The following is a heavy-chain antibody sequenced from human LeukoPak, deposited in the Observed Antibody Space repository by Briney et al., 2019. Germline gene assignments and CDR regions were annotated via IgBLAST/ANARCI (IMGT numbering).Heavy chain of an antibody. J-gene: IGHJ4*02. D-gene: IGHD1-26*01. CDR2: IYHSGTT. Sequence: PSQTLSLTCAVSGGSIRSGGYPWSWIRQPPGKGLEWIGYIYHSGTTYYNPSLKSRVTISIGRSKNQFSLKLSSVTAADTAVYYCARVARWGYYFDYWGQGTLVTVSS. CDR1: GGSIRSGGYP. V-gene: IGHV4-30-2*01. CDR3: ARVARWGYYFDY.